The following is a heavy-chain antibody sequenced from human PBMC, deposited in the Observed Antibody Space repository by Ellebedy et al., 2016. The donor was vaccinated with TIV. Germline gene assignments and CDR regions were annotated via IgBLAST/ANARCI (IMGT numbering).Heavy chain of an antibody. CDR2: INPSGGKT. CDR1: GYTFTSYY. CDR3: ARSSFGSGYYGSLDY. Sequence: AASVKVSCKASGYTFTSYYLHWVRQAPGQGLEWMGKINPSGGKTTYAQKLQGRVTMTRDTSTSVVYVELTSLRSEATAVYYCARSSFGSGYYGSLDYWGQGTLVTVSS. V-gene: IGHV1-46*04. D-gene: IGHD3-3*01. J-gene: IGHJ4*02.